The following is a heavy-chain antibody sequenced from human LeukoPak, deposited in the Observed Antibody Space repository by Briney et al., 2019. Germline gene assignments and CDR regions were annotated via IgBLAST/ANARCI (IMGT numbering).Heavy chain of an antibody. J-gene: IGHJ4*02. D-gene: IGHD3-22*01. V-gene: IGHV3-7*01. Sequence: PGGSLRLSCAASGFTFSSYWMSWVRQAPGKGLEWVAHIKQDGSEKYYVDSVKGRFTISRDNAKNSLYLQMNSLRAEDTAVYYCARDRDYSDSSEDYRAQGTLVTVSS. CDR1: GFTFSSYW. CDR3: ARDRDYSDSSEDY. CDR2: IKQDGSEK.